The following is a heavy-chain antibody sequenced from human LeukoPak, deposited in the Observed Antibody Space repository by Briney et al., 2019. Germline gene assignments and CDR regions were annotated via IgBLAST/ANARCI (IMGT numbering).Heavy chain of an antibody. CDR1: GGSFSGYY. Sequence: SETLSLTCAVYGGSFSGYYWSWIRQPPGKGLEWMGEINHSGSTNYNPSLKSRVTISVDTSKNQFSLKLSSVTAADTAVYYCARGGIAVAGSDWNYFDYWGQGTLVTVSS. CDR2: INHSGST. V-gene: IGHV4-34*01. CDR3: ARGGIAVAGSDWNYFDY. J-gene: IGHJ4*02. D-gene: IGHD6-19*01.